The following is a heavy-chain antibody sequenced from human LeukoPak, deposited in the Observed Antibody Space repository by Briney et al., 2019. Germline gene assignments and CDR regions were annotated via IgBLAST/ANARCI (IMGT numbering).Heavy chain of an antibody. J-gene: IGHJ4*02. D-gene: IGHD3-22*01. CDR2: INHSGST. V-gene: IGHV4-34*01. CDR1: GGSFSGYY. CDR3: ANGESSYYYDSSGYYY. Sequence: SETLSLTCAVYGGSFSGYYWSWIRQPPGKGLEWIGEINHSGSTNYNPSLKSRVTISVDTSKNQSSLKLSSVTAADTAVYYCANGESSYYYDSSGYYYWGQGTLVTVSS.